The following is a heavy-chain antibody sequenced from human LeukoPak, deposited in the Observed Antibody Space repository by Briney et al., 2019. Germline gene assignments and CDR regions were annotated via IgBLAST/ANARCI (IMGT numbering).Heavy chain of an antibody. J-gene: IGHJ4*02. CDR3: ARDPMYCSSTSCYPDY. Sequence: PGGSLRLSCAASGFTFSSYSMNWVRQAPGKGLEWVSSISSSSSYIYYADSVKGRFTISRDNAKNSLYLQMNSLRAEDTAVYYCARDPMYCSSTSCYPDYWGQGTLVTVSS. D-gene: IGHD2-2*01. CDR1: GFTFSSYS. V-gene: IGHV3-21*01. CDR2: ISSSSSYI.